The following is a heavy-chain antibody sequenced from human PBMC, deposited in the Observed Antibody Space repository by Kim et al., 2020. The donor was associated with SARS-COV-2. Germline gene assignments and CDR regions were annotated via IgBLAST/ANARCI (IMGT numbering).Heavy chain of an antibody. D-gene: IGHD2-2*01. Sequence: SETLSLTCTVSGGSISSSSYYWGWIRQPPGKGLEWIGSIYYSGSTYYNPSLKSRVTISVDTSKNQFSLKLSSVTAADTAVYYCARRDIVVVPAAIPLRDYYYYGMDVWGQGTTVTVSS. CDR3: ARRDIVVVPAAIPLRDYYYYGMDV. J-gene: IGHJ6*02. V-gene: IGHV4-39*01. CDR1: GGSISSSSYY. CDR2: IYYSGST.